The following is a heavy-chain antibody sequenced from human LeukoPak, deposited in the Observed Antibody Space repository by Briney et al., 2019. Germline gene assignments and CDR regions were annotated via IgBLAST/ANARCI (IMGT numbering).Heavy chain of an antibody. CDR3: ARERFSGSYVGPYYYYGMDV. J-gene: IGHJ6*02. V-gene: IGHV6-1*01. Sequence: SQTLSLTCAICGDSVSSNSAAWSWIRQSPSRGLEWLGRTYYRSKWYNDYAVSVKSRITINPDTSKNQFSLQLNSVTPEDTAVYYCARERFSGSYVGPYYYYGMDVWGQGTTVTVSS. D-gene: IGHD1-26*01. CDR2: TYYRSKWYN. CDR1: GDSVSSNSAA.